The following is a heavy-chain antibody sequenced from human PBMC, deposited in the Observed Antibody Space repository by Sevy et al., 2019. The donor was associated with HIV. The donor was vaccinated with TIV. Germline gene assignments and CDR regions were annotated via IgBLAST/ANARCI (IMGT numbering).Heavy chain of an antibody. V-gene: IGHV7-4-1*02. CDR2: IDTNTGNP. J-gene: IGHJ5*02. CDR1: GYTFSFYK. D-gene: IGHD4-4*01. CDR3: ARGNFDDYTNTIAGWFYP. Sequence: ASVKVSCKASGYTFSFYKMNWVRQAPGQGLEWLGWIDTNTGNPTYARDFTGRFVFSLDTSVSTAYLHINSLKAEDTAVYYCARGNFDDYTNTIAGWFYPWGQGTLVTVSS.